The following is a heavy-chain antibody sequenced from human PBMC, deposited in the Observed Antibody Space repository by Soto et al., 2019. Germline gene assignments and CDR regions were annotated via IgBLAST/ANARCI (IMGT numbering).Heavy chain of an antibody. D-gene: IGHD1-7*01. CDR2: IYYSGST. CDR1: GGSISSYY. Sequence: SETLSLTCTVSGGSISSYYWSWIRQPPGKGLEWIGYIYYSGSTNYNPSLKSRVTISVDTSKNQFSLKLSSVTAADTAVYYCARDLGGWNYAFDIWGQGTMVTVSS. J-gene: IGHJ3*02. CDR3: ARDLGGWNYAFDI. V-gene: IGHV4-59*01.